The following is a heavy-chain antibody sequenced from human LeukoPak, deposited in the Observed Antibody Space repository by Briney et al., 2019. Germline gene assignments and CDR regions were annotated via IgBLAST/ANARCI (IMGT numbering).Heavy chain of an antibody. CDR2: ISSNGGST. CDR1: GFTFSSYA. Sequence: GGSLRLSCAASGFTFSSYAMHWVRQAPGKGLEYVSAISSNGGSTYYANSVKGKFTISRDNSKNTLYLQMGSLRAYDMAVYYCARGAYSSPGSLSYWGQGTLITVSS. D-gene: IGHD6-13*01. J-gene: IGHJ4*02. CDR3: ARGAYSSPGSLSY. V-gene: IGHV3-64*01.